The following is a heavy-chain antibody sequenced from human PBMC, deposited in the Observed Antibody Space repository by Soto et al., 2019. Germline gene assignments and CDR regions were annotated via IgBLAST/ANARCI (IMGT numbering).Heavy chain of an antibody. J-gene: IGHJ4*02. D-gene: IGHD4-17*01. CDR1: GFTFSNAW. V-gene: IGHV3-15*01. CDR2: IKGKTDGGTT. Sequence: EVPLVESGGGLVKPAGSVRLSCAASGFTFSNAWMTWVRQAPGQGLEWIGHIKGKTDGGTTDYAAPVKGRFTISRDDSNNTLDLQINSLKTDDTAMYYCAPGDGDSVGYPYYFDFWGEGTLVTVSS. CDR3: APGDGDSVGYPYYFDF.